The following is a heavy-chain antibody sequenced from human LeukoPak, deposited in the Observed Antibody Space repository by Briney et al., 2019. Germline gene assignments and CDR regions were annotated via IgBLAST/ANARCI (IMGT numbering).Heavy chain of an antibody. CDR2: IIPIFGTA. Sequence: GASVKVSCKASGGTFSSYAISWVRQAPGQGLEWMGGIIPIFGTANYAQKFQGRVTITADKSTSTAYMELRSLRSDDTAVYYCARASHYYDSSGYYYFDYWGQGTLVTVSS. J-gene: IGHJ4*02. CDR3: ARASHYYDSSGYYYFDY. V-gene: IGHV1-69*06. CDR1: GGTFSSYA. D-gene: IGHD3-22*01.